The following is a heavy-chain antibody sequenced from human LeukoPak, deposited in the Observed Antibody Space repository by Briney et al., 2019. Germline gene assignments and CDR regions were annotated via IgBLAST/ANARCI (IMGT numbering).Heavy chain of an antibody. V-gene: IGHV4-39*07. CDR2: IYYSGST. CDR3: ARRGSDYDSSGHSTWAFDI. J-gene: IGHJ3*02. CDR1: GGSISSSSYY. Sequence: PSETLSLTCTVSGGSISSSSYYWGWIRQPPGKGLEWIGSIYYSGSTYYNPSLKSRVTISVDTSKNQFSLKLSSVTAADTAVYYCARRGSDYDSSGHSTWAFDIWGQGTMVTVSS. D-gene: IGHD3-22*01.